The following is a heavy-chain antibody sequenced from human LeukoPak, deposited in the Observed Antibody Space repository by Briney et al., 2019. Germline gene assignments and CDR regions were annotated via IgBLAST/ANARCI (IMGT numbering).Heavy chain of an antibody. CDR3: ARGYYDSSGYYSYYFDY. CDR2: ISAYNGNT. CDR1: GYTFTSYG. J-gene: IGHJ4*02. V-gene: IGHV1-18*01. Sequence: ASVKVSCKASGYTFTSYGISWVRQAPGQGLEWMGWISAYNGNTNYAQKLQGRVTMTTDTSTSTAYTELRSLRSDDTAVYYCARGYYDSSGYYSYYFDYWGQGTLVTVSS. D-gene: IGHD3-22*01.